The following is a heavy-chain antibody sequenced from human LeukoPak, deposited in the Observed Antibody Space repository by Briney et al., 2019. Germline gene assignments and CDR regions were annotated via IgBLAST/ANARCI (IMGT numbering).Heavy chain of an antibody. Sequence: SETLSLTCAVSGGSISSGSWWGWIRQPPGKGLEWIGEIHHSGSTNYNPSLTSRLTISVDMSRNQFSLKLTSVTAADTAVYYCARPVDWYFDAWGRGTLVTVSS. V-gene: IGHV4-4*02. CDR2: IHHSGST. CDR3: ARPVDWYFDA. CDR1: GGSISSGSW. J-gene: IGHJ2*01.